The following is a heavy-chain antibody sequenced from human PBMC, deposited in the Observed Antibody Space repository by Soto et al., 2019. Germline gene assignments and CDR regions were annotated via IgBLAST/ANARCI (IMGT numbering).Heavy chain of an antibody. CDR3: ARDYDFWSGYSRRGMDV. Sequence: VGSLRLSCAASGFTFSSYAMSWVRQAPGKGLEWVSAISGSGVSTYYADSVKGRFTISRDNSKNTLYLQMNSLRAEDTAVYYCARDYDFWSGYSRRGMDVWGQGTTVTVSS. CDR1: GFTFSSYA. J-gene: IGHJ6*02. CDR2: ISGSGVST. D-gene: IGHD3-3*01. V-gene: IGHV3-23*01.